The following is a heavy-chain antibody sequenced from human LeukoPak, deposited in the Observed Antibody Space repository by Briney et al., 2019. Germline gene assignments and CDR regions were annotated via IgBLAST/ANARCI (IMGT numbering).Heavy chain of an antibody. V-gene: IGHV4-38-2*02. D-gene: IGHD3-22*01. CDR2: IYHSGST. J-gene: IGHJ4*02. CDR1: GYSISSGYY. CDR3: ARVDSSGYYLHFDY. Sequence: SETLSLTCTVSGYSISSGYYWGWIRQPPGKGLEWIGSIYHSGSTYYNPSLKSRVTISVDTSKNQFSLKLSSVTAADTAVYYCARVDSSGYYLHFDYWGQGTLVTVSS.